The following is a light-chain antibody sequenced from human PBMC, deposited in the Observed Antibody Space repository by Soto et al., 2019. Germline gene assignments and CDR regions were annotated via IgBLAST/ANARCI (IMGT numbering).Light chain of an antibody. J-gene: IGLJ3*02. CDR3: QTYDKSLGGWV. Sequence: QSVLTQPPSVSGAPGQTVTISCPGSSSYIGAGYHVHWYMQLPGKAPKLLIFGNTNRPSGVPDRFSGSRSGSSASLAISGLQAEDEADYYCQTYDKSLGGWVFGGGTKLTVL. V-gene: IGLV1-40*01. CDR1: SSYIGAGYH. CDR2: GNT.